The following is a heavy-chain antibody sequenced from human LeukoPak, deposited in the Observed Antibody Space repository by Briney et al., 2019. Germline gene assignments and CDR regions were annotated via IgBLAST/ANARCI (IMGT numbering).Heavy chain of an antibody. V-gene: IGHV1-2*06. J-gene: IGHJ4*02. CDR3: ARQVTPHYFDY. D-gene: IGHD2-21*02. CDR1: GYTFTDYY. CDR2: INPNSGGT. Sequence: ASVKVSCKASGYTFTDYYVHWVRQAPGQGLEWMGRINPNSGGTNYAQKFQGRVTMTRDTSISTAYMELSRLRSDDTAVYYCARQVTPHYFDYWGQGTLVTVSS.